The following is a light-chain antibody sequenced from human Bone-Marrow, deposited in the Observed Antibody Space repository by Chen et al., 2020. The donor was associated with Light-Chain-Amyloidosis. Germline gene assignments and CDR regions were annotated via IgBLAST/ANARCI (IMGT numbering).Light chain of an antibody. CDR2: GAS. CDR3: QQYNNWPLT. J-gene: IGKJ1*01. CDR1: QSIRGN. Sequence: VMTQYPVALSVYPGDTATHSCRASQSIRGNLAWYQQRPGQAPRLLIYGASARATGIPARFSGSGFETDFTLTISTIQSEDFAVYYCQQYNNWPLTFGQGTRVDIK. V-gene: IGKV3-15*01.